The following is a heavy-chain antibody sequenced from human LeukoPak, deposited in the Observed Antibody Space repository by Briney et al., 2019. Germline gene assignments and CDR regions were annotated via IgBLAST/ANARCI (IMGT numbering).Heavy chain of an antibody. CDR1: GFVFGHSW. CDR3: VRGRGYSTFDY. V-gene: IGHV3-7*03. D-gene: IGHD3-22*01. Sequence: GGSLRLSCEASGFVFGHSWMSWVRQAPGKGLEWVANINLDGSEINYLDSLTGRLTISRDNAKDSLYLQMNGLRAEDTAVYLCVRGRGYSTFDYWGQGTLVTVSS. CDR2: INLDGSEI. J-gene: IGHJ4*02.